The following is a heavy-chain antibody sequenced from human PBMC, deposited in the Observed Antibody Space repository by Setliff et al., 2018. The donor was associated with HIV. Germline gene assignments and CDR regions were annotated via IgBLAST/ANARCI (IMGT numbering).Heavy chain of an antibody. CDR2: IYNSGST. D-gene: IGHD3-10*01. V-gene: IGHV4-30-4*08. CDR3: ARETNASGSLTAYWYFDL. J-gene: IGHJ2*01. Sequence: SETLSLTCTVSGGSISSGDYYWTWIRQPPGKGLEWIGYIYNSGSTYYEPSLRGRVTISIDRSKNQFSLKLNSVTAAGTAVYYCARETNASGSLTAYWYFDLWGRGTLVTVSS. CDR1: GGSISSGDYY.